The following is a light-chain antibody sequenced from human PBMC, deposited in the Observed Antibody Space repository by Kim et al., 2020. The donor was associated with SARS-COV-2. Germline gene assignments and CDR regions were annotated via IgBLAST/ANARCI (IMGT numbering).Light chain of an antibody. CDR2: AAS. Sequence: INIFLAWFQQMPGKAPKPLIYAASKLQSGAASRFSGGGSGTDFTLTISGLQPEDSATYYCQQYNAYPITFGQGTRLEIK. CDR1: INIF. CDR3: QQYNAYPIT. V-gene: IGKV1-16*01. J-gene: IGKJ5*01.